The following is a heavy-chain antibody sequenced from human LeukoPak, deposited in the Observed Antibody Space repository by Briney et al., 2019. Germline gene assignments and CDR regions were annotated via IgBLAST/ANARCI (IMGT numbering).Heavy chain of an antibody. CDR2: FDPEDGET. V-gene: IGHV1-24*01. J-gene: IGHJ5*02. D-gene: IGHD3-22*01. CDR1: GYTLTELS. Sequence: ASVKVSCKVSGYTLTELSMHWVRQAPGKGLEWMGGFDPEDGETIYAQKFQGRVTMTEDTSTDTAYMELSSLRSEDTAVYYCATVIGDSSGYPFIPWGQGTLVTVSS. CDR3: ATVIGDSSGYPFIP.